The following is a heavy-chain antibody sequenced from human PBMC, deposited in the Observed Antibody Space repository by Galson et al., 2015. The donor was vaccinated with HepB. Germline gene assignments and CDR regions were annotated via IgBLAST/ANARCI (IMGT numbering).Heavy chain of an antibody. Sequence: SVKVSCKASEYTFTSYYMHWVRQAPGQGLEWMGIINPSGGSTGYAQKLQGRVTMTRDTSTSTVYMELSSLRSEDTAVYYCARGPTLGYSGSRAHFDYWGQGTLVTVSS. V-gene: IGHV1-46*04. J-gene: IGHJ4*02. CDR1: EYTFTSYY. D-gene: IGHD1-26*01. CDR2: INPSGGST. CDR3: ARGPTLGYSGSRAHFDY.